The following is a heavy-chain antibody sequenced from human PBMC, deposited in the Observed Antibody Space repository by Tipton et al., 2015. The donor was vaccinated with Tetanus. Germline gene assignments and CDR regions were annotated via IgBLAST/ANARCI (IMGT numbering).Heavy chain of an antibody. D-gene: IGHD6-13*01. CDR1: GDSINSGDYY. J-gene: IGHJ6*03. Sequence: GLVKPSQTLSLTCSVSGDSINSGDYYWSWIRQPPGKGLEWIGYIYYSGSTYYNPSLKSRVTISIDTSKNQFSLKLSSVTAADTAVYYCARSEQQLVRGYYYYYYMDVWGKGTTVTVSS. CDR3: ARSEQQLVRGYYYYYYMDV. V-gene: IGHV4-30-4*01. CDR2: IYYSGST.